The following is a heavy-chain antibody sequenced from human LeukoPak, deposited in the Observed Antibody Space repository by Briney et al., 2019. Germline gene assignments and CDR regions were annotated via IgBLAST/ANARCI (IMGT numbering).Heavy chain of an antibody. CDR1: GYSFTSYW. J-gene: IGHJ5*02. CDR2: IYPGDSDT. D-gene: IGHD2-2*01. CDR3: ARQDCSSTSCVFWSGYYVYNWFDP. Sequence: GESLKISCKGSGYSFTSYWIGWVRQMPGKGLEWMGIIYPGDSDTRYSPSFQGQVTISADKSISTAYLQWSSLKASDTAMYYCARQDCSSTSCVFWSGYYVYNWFDPWGQGTLVTVSS. V-gene: IGHV5-51*01.